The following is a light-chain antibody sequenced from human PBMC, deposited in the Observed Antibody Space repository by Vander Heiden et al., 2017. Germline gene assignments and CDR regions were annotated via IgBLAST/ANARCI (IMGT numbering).Light chain of an antibody. Sequence: QSVLTQPPSVSGAPGQRVTISCTGSSSNIGAGYDAHWYQHLPGTAPKLLIYGNSNRPSGVPDRFSGSKSGTSASLAITGLQAEDEADYYCQSFDTSHYVFGTGTKVTVL. V-gene: IGLV1-40*01. CDR2: GNS. CDR1: SSNIGAGYD. J-gene: IGLJ1*01. CDR3: QSFDTSHYV.